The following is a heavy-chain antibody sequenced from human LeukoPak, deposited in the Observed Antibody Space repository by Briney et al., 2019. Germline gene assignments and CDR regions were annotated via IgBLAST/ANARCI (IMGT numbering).Heavy chain of an antibody. CDR3: AILYYCSSSSCYNYYYMAV. CDR1: GGTFTAYT. CDR2: IIPIFGSA. J-gene: IGHJ6*03. D-gene: IGHD2-2*02. V-gene: IGHV1-69*05. Sequence: ASVKVSCKASGGTFTAYTISWVRQAPGQGLEWMGGIIPIFGSANYAQKFQGRLTITTDESTSTAYMELSSLRSEDTAVYYCAILYYCSSSSCYNYYYMAVWGKGTTVTVSS.